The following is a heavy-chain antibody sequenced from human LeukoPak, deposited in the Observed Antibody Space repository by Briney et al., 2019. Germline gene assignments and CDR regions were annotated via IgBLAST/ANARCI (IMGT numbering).Heavy chain of an antibody. CDR1: GFTFSSYS. Sequence: RGSLRLSCAASGFTFSSYSMNWVRQAPGKGLEWVSSISSSSSYIYCADSVKGRFTISRDNAKNSLYLQMNSLRAEDTAVYYCARDIFRGSGSYYIDYWGQGTLVTVSS. CDR3: ARDIFRGSGSYYIDY. D-gene: IGHD3-10*01. CDR2: ISSSSSYI. J-gene: IGHJ4*02. V-gene: IGHV3-21*01.